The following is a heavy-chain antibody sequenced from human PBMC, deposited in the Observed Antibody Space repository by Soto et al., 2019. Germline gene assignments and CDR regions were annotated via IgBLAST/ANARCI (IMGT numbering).Heavy chain of an antibody. CDR2: VSPANRNT. CDR3: ARVNGDYVFDY. D-gene: IGHD4-17*01. V-gene: IGHV1-18*01. Sequence: QVQLVQSGAEVKKPGASVKVSCKASGYIFNGYAISWVRQAPGQGLEWMGWVSPANRNTNYAQKVEGRVTMTTDTSTTTAYMELRSLRSDDTAVYFCARVNGDYVFDYWGQGTLVTVS. J-gene: IGHJ4*02. CDR1: GYIFNGYA.